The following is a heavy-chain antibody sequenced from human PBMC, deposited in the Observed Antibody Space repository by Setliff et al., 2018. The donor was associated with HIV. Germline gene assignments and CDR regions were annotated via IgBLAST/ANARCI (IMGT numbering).Heavy chain of an antibody. CDR2: INHGGTT. V-gene: IGHV4-34*01. CDR1: NGSLSGYY. D-gene: IGHD5-12*01. CDR3: APLEVPFIGAVSPPL. J-gene: IGHJ4*02. Sequence: SETLSLTCAVYNGSLSGYYWTWVRQSPGKGLEWIGEINHGGTTTYNPSLKSRVTISVDTSKNQFSLKLNTVTAADTAVYYCAPLEVPFIGAVSPPLWGQGNLVTSPQ.